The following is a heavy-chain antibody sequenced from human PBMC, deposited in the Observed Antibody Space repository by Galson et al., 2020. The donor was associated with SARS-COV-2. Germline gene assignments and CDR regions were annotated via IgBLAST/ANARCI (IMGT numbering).Heavy chain of an antibody. J-gene: IGHJ4*02. D-gene: IGHD6-6*01. CDR1: GFTFSGHT. CDR2: ISASNTYI. Sequence: GGSLRLSCAASGFTFSGHTMMWVHQAPGKGLEWVSSISASNTYIYYADLVKGRFTISRDNAKNSVYLQMNSLRAEDTALYYCAREGEQLALDFWGQGTLVTVSS. CDR3: AREGEQLALDF. V-gene: IGHV3-21*01.